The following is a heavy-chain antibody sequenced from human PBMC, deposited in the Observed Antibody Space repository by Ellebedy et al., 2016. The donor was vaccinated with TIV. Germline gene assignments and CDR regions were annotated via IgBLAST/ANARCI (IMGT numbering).Heavy chain of an antibody. CDR3: AKVGHNWNFLFLQY. V-gene: IGHV4-59*11. J-gene: IGHJ4*02. CDR2: VYYSGFA. D-gene: IGHD1-7*01. Sequence: MPSETLSLTCTVPNGSFSGLFWIWVRRPPGKGLEWIGYVYYSGFANYNPSLKSRLTMSIGPSNNQFSLSMTSVTAADTAVYYCAKVGHNWNFLFLQYWGRGTLVTVSS. CDR1: NGSFSGLF.